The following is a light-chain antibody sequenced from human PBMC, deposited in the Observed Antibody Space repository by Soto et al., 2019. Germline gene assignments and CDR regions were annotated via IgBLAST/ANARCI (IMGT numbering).Light chain of an antibody. V-gene: IGLV8-61*01. CDR1: SGSVSTNYY. J-gene: IGLJ3*02. CDR2: STN. CDR3: VLYMGSGIWV. Sequence: QTVVTQEPSFSVSPGGTVTLTCGLSSGSVSTNYYPSWYQQTPGQAPRTLIYSTNTRSSGVPDRFSGSILGNKAALTITGPQADDESDYYCVLYMGSGIWVFGGGTKVTVL.